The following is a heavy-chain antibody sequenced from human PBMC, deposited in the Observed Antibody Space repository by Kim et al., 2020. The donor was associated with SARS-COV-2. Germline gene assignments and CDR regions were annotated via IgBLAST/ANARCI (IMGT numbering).Heavy chain of an antibody. D-gene: IGHD3-10*01. CDR1: GYTLTELS. J-gene: IGHJ6*02. Sequence: ASVKVSCKVSGYTLTELSMHWVRQAPRTGLEWVGGFGAEDGETIYAQKFQGRVTMTEDTSTDTAYMELSSLRSEDTAVYYCATGWGSGSYYIFLEHRKYYYYGMDVWGQGTTVTVSS. CDR2: FGAEDGET. V-gene: IGHV1-24*01. CDR3: ATGWGSGSYYIFLEHRKYYYYGMDV.